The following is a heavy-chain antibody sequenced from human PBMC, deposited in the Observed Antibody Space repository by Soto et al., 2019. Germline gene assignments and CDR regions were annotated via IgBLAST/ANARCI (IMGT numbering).Heavy chain of an antibody. J-gene: IGHJ4*02. D-gene: IGHD1-26*01. CDR1: GFTFSHYG. CDR2: ISYDGSNK. CDR3: ARYSGKYQGPIDY. V-gene: IGHV3-30*03. Sequence: QVQLVESGGGVVQPGRSLRLSCAASGFTFSHYGIHWVRQAHGKGLEWLAVISYDGSNKHDADSVKGRFTVSRDNSKNTLYLQTNSLRAEDTAVYFCARYSGKYQGPIDYWGQGTLVTVSS.